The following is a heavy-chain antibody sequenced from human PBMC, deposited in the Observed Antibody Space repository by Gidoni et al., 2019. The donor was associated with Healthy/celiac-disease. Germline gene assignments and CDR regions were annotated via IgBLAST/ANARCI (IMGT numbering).Heavy chain of an antibody. D-gene: IGHD4-17*01. CDR3: ASRVRPYGDYGWVNY. CDR2: IYHSGST. V-gene: IGHV4-4*02. Sequence: QVQLQESGPGLVKPSGPLSLTCAVSGGSISSSNWWSWVRQPPGKGLEWIGEIYHSGSTNYNPSLKSRVTISVDKSKNQFSLKLSSVTAADTAVYYCASRVRPYGDYGWVNYWGQGTLVTVSS. J-gene: IGHJ4*02. CDR1: GGSISSSNW.